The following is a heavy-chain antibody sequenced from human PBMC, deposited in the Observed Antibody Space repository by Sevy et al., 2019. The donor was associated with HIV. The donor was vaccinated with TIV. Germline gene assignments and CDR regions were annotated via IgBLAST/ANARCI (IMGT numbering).Heavy chain of an antibody. CDR1: GFTFNKAW. J-gene: IGHJ4*02. D-gene: IGHD1-26*01. V-gene: IGHV3-15*01. Sequence: GGCLRLSCVASGFTFNKAWMSWVRQAPGKGLEWVGRIKSKTDGATRDLAAPVKGRIIISRDDSKNTLYLQISNLKIEDTGVYFCAAGVGASDFDYWDQGTLVTVSS. CDR3: AAGVGASDFDY. CDR2: IKSKTDGATR.